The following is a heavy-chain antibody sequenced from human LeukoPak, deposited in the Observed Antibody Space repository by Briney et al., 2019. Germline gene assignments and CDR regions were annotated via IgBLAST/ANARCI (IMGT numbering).Heavy chain of an antibody. V-gene: IGHV5-51*01. CDR1: GYSFTSYW. J-gene: IGHJ4*02. D-gene: IGHD4-17*01. Sequence: GESLKISCKGSGYSFTSYWIGWVRQMPGKGLEWMGIIYPGDSDTRYSPSFQGRVTISADKSISTAYLQWSSLKASDTAMYYCARHGPSATVTPDYWGQGTLVTVSS. CDR3: ARHGPSATVTPDY. CDR2: IYPGDSDT.